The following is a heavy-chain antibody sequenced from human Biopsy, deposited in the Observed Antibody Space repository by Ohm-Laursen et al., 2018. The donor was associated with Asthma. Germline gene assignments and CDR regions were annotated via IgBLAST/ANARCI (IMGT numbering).Heavy chain of an antibody. V-gene: IGHV3-30-3*01. D-gene: IGHD6-13*01. J-gene: IGHJ4*02. Sequence: SLRLSCAASGTHFGSYNMHWARQAPGKGLEWVAVITFDGSTQHYGDSVKGRFTISRDNSKNMLFLQMNSLRSDDTAVYYCSRDTLGYYFDIWGPGTQVTVSS. CDR1: GTHFGSYN. CDR2: ITFDGSTQ. CDR3: SRDTLGYYFDI.